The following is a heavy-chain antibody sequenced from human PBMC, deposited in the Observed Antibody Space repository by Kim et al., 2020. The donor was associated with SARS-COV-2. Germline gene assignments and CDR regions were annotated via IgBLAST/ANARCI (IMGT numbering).Heavy chain of an antibody. V-gene: IGHV3-9*01. CDR2: INWNGGSI. CDR3: AKATSSHILAVSKQPSNVCDI. CDR1: GFTIDDYA. D-gene: IGHD2-2*01. Sequence: GGSLRLSCAASGFTIDDYAMHWVRQIPGKGLEWVLGINWNGGSIGKANSVKGRFSISRDNGKNSLYLEMNSLRTEDTAIYYCAKATSSHILAVSKQPSNVCDIWGPGTLVTVSS. J-gene: IGHJ3*02.